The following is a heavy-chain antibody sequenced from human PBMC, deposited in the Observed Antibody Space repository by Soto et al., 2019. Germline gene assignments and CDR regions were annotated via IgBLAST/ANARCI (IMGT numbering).Heavy chain of an antibody. CDR3: ARSPGSSTSFEIYYYYYYGMDV. CDR2: VIPISGTA. CDR1: GGTFSSYA. J-gene: IGHJ6*02. D-gene: IGHD2-2*01. V-gene: IGHV1-69*01. Sequence: QVQLVQSGAEVKKPGSSVKVSCKASGGTFSSYAISWVRQAPGQGLEWMGGVIPISGTANYAQKFQGRVTSTADDSSSTADTELSSLRSPDTAVYYCARSPGSSTSFEIYYYYYYGMDVWGQGTTVTVSS.